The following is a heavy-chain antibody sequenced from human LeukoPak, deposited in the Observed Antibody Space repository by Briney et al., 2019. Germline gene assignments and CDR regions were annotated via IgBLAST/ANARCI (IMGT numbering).Heavy chain of an antibody. CDR2: IRSSSNNI. CDR3: ARDLGYYYDSRGPNWFDP. V-gene: IGHV3-21*01. J-gene: IGHJ5*02. D-gene: IGHD3-22*01. Sequence: GGSLRLPCAASGFTFGSYSMNGVRQAPGKGLEWVSSIRSSSNNIYYADSVKGRFTISRDNDKNTLYLQKNSLRAEDTAVYYCARDLGYYYDSRGPNWFDPWGQGTLVTVSS. CDR1: GFTFGSYS.